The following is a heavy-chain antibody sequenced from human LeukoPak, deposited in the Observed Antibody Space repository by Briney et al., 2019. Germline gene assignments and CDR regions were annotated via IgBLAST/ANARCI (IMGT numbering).Heavy chain of an antibody. CDR3: ARVYCSGGSCSTGDYFDY. CDR1: GFTFSSYS. V-gene: IGHV3-48*01. J-gene: IGHJ4*02. Sequence: PGGSLRLSCAASGFTFSSYSMNWVRQAPGKGLEWVSYISSSSSTIYYADSVKGRFTISRDNAKNSLYLQMNSLRAEDTAVYYYARVYCSGGSCSTGDYFDYWGQGTLVTVSS. D-gene: IGHD2-15*01. CDR2: ISSSSSTI.